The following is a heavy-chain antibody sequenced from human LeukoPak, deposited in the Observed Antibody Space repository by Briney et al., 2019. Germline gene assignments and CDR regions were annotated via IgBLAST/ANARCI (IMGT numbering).Heavy chain of an antibody. D-gene: IGHD3-22*01. CDR3: ARARDDSSGYTFDY. Sequence: PSETLSLTCAVSGGSISNYHWSWIRQPPGKGLEWIGYIYYSGSTNYNPSLKSRVTISVDTSKNQFSLKLSSVTAADTAVYYCARARDDSSGYTFDYWGQGTLVTVSS. J-gene: IGHJ4*02. CDR1: GGSISNYH. CDR2: IYYSGST. V-gene: IGHV4-59*01.